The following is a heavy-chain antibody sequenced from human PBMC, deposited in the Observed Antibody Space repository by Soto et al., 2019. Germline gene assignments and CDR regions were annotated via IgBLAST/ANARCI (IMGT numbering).Heavy chain of an antibody. D-gene: IGHD3-16*02. CDR1: GYTFTSYG. J-gene: IGHJ4*02. CDR2: ISAYNGNT. V-gene: IGHV1-18*04. Sequence: ASVKVSCKASGYTFTSYGISWLRQAPGQGLEWMGWISAYNGNTNYAQKLQGRVTMTTDTSTSTAYMELRSLRSDDTAVYYCARDPVWGSYRSHFDYWGQGTLVTVSS. CDR3: ARDPVWGSYRSHFDY.